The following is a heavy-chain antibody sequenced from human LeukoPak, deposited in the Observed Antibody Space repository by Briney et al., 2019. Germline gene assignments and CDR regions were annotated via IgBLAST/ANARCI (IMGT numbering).Heavy chain of an antibody. J-gene: IGHJ6*02. V-gene: IGHV3-30*03. CDR3: ARDRGSYETDHGMDV. CDR2: ISYDGSNE. CDR1: GFTFSTYG. Sequence: GGSLRLSCAASGFTFSTYGMHWVRQAPGKGLEWVAVISYDGSNEYFVDSVKGRFTISRDNSRNILFLQMNSLRPEDTAVYYCARDRGSYETDHGMDVWGQGTTVTVSS. D-gene: IGHD5-12*01.